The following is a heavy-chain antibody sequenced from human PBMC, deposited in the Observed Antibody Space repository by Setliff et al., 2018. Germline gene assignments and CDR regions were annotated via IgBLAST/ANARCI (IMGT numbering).Heavy chain of an antibody. CDR3: VRPSAGYSRPFDV. D-gene: IGHD2-15*01. V-gene: IGHV5-51*01. J-gene: IGHJ3*01. CDR2: IYPGDPQI. Sequence: GESLRISCKDSGYSFSISWIGWVRRMPGKGLDWMGIIYPGDPQIRYSPSFQGQVTISADKSTSTAYLEWSSLKASDTAMYYCVRPSAGYSRPFDVWGQGTMVTVSS. CDR1: GYSFSISW.